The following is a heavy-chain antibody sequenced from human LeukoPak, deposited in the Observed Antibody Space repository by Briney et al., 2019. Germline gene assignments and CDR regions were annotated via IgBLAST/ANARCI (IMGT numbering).Heavy chain of an antibody. CDR3: AKLLSSSWHDAFDI. J-gene: IGHJ3*02. CDR1: GLTFSSYG. CDR2: ISYDGSNK. Sequence: PGGSLRLSCAASGLTFSSYGMHWVRQAPGKGLEWVAVISYDGSNKYYADSVKGRFTISRDNSKNTLYLQMNSLRAEDTAVHYCAKLLSSSWHDAFDIWGQGTMVTVSS. D-gene: IGHD6-13*01. V-gene: IGHV3-30*18.